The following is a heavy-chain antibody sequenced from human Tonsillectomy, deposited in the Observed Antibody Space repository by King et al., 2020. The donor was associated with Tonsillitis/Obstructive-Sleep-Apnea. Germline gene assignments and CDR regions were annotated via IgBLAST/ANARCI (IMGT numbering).Heavy chain of an antibody. J-gene: IGHJ4*02. Sequence: VTLQESGPALVKPPQTLTLTCTFSGFSLSTSGMCVSWIRQPPGQALEWLARIDWDDDKYYSTSLKTRLTISKDTSKNQVVLTMTNIDPVDTATYYWARTSLNWNYLLDYWGQGTLVTVSS. CDR1: GFSLSTSGMC. D-gene: IGHD1-7*01. CDR3: ARTSLNWNYLLDY. V-gene: IGHV2-70*11. CDR2: IDWDDDK.